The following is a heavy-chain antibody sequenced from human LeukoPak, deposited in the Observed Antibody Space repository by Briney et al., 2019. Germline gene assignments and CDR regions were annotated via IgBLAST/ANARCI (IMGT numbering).Heavy chain of an antibody. D-gene: IGHD2-15*01. V-gene: IGHV1-46*01. J-gene: IGHJ6*03. CDR3: ARGHCSGGSCYSYYYYYYMDV. Sequence: ASVKVSCKASGYTFTSYYMHWVRQAPGQGLEWMGIINPSGGSTSYAQKFQGRVTMTRDMSTSTVYMELSSLRSEDTAVYYCARGHCSGGSCYSYYYYYYMDVWGKGTTVAVSS. CDR1: GYTFTSYY. CDR2: INPSGGST.